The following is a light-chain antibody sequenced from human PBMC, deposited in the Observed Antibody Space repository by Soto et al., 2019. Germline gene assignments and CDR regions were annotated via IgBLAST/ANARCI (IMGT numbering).Light chain of an antibody. CDR1: QSIDSRY. CDR3: QQRSNWPIT. J-gene: IGKJ5*01. Sequence: ELVLTQSPGLLSLSPGERATLSCRASQSIDSRYLGWYQQKPGQTPRLLIYDASNRATGIPARFSGSGSGTDFTLTISSLEPEDFAVYYCQQRSNWPITFGQGTRLEIK. V-gene: IGKV3-11*01. CDR2: DAS.